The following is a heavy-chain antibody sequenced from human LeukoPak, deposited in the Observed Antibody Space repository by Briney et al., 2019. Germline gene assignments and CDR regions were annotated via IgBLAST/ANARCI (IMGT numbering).Heavy chain of an antibody. Sequence: SETLSLTCTVSGYSISSGYYWGWIRQPPGKGLEWIGSIYHSGSTYYNPSLKSRVTISVDTSKNQFSLKLSSVTAADTAVYYCARELGSSGDGAFDIWGQGTMVTVSS. D-gene: IGHD6-13*01. V-gene: IGHV4-38-2*02. CDR2: IYHSGST. CDR3: ARELGSSGDGAFDI. CDR1: GYSISSGYY. J-gene: IGHJ3*02.